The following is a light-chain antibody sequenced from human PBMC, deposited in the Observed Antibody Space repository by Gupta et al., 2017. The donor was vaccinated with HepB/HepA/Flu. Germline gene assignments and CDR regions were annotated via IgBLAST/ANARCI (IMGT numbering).Light chain of an antibody. V-gene: IGKV1-39*01. CDR3: QQSDSTRWT. CDR2: AAS. Sequence: DIQMTQSPSSLSASVGDRVTITCRASQSISSYLNWYQQKPGKAPKLLIYAASSLQSGVPARFSGSGSGTDFTLTISSLQAEDVAAYYCQQSDSTRWTFGQGTKVEIK. J-gene: IGKJ1*01. CDR1: QSISSY.